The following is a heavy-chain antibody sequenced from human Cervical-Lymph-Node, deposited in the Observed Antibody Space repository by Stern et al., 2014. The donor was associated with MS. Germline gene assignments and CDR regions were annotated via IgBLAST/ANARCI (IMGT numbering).Heavy chain of an antibody. D-gene: IGHD1-7*01. CDR2: IYYSGST. CDR1: GGSISSYY. CDR3: AKVRMGTTAYDAFDI. V-gene: IGHV4-59*01. J-gene: IGHJ3*02. Sequence: QVQLVESGPGLVKPSETLSLTCTVSGGSISSYYWSWFRQPPGKELEWIGYIYYSGSTNYNPSLKSRVTISVDTSKNQFSLNLSSVTAADTAVYYCAKVRMGTTAYDAFDIWGQGTMVTVSS.